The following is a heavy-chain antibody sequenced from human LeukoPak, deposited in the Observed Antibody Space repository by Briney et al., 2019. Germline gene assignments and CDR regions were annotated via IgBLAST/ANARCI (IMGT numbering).Heavy chain of an antibody. V-gene: IGHV3-74*01. CDR2: INTDGSTT. J-gene: IGHJ5*01. Sequence: GGSLRLSCAASVDSLIDSWMHWSSHVPGKGLVWVSRINTDGSTTNYADPVEGRFTISRDNASNTVYLQMNSLSADDTGVYYCVRGGSGSSYGEFVSWGQGTLVTVSS. D-gene: IGHD5-18*01. CDR1: VDSLIDSW. CDR3: VRGGSGSSYGEFVS.